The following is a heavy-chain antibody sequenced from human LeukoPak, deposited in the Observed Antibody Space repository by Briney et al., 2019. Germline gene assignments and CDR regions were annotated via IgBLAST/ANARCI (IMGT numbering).Heavy chain of an antibody. CDR1: GFTFSSYS. CDR3: ARDLRYSSSWYLSPFDY. J-gene: IGHJ4*02. D-gene: IGHD6-13*01. V-gene: IGHV3-21*01. CDR2: ISSSSSYI. Sequence: GGSLRLSCAASGFTFSSYSMNWVRQAPGKGLEWVSSISSSSSYIYYADSVKGRFTISRDNAKNPLYLQMNSLRAEDTAVYYCARDLRYSSSWYLSPFDYWGQGTLVTVSS.